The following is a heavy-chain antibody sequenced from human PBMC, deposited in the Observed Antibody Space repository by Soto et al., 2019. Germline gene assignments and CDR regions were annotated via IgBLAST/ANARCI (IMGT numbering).Heavy chain of an antibody. CDR2: IYHSGST. CDR1: GGSISSGGYS. Sequence: QLQLQESGSGLVKPSQTLSLTCAVSGGSISSGGYSWSWIRQPPGKGLEWIGYIYHSGSTYHNPSPKSRVTISVDRSKNQFSLKLSSVTAADTAVYYCARAHGSGWGAFDIWGQGTMVTVSS. J-gene: IGHJ3*02. CDR3: ARAHGSGWGAFDI. V-gene: IGHV4-30-2*01. D-gene: IGHD3-10*01.